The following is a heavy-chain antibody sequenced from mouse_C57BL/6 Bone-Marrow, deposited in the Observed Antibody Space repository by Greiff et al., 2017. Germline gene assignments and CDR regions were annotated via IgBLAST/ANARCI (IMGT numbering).Heavy chain of an antibody. Sequence: VKLMESGAELVRPGTSVKVSCKASGYAFTNYLTEWVKQRPGQGLEWIGVINPGSGGTNYNEKFKGKATLTADKSSSTAYMQLSSLTAEDSAVYFCARLHADWGQGTLVTVSA. V-gene: IGHV1-54*01. CDR3: ARLHAD. CDR2: INPGSGGT. CDR1: GYAFTNYL. J-gene: IGHJ3*01.